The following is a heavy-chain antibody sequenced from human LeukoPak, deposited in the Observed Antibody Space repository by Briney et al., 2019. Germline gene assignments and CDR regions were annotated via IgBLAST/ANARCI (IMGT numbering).Heavy chain of an antibody. D-gene: IGHD6-13*01. Sequence: GGSLRLSCAASGFTLSYNWMSWVRRAPGKGLEWVASIKEDGSEKYYVDSVKGRFTISRGNAKNSLYLQMNSLRAEDTAVYYCARLSTGWYGHFDFWGQGTLVTVSS. V-gene: IGHV3-7*03. J-gene: IGHJ4*02. CDR3: ARLSTGWYGHFDF. CDR1: GFTLSYNW. CDR2: IKEDGSEK.